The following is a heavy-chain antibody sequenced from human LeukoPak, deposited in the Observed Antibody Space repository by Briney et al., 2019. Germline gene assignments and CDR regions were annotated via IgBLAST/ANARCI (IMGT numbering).Heavy chain of an antibody. J-gene: IGHJ5*02. CDR3: ARVPKGYCSSTSCFAPSNWFDP. CDR2: MNPNSGNT. Sequence: ASVKVSCKASGYTFTSYDINWVRQATGQGLEWMGWMNPNSGNTGYAQKFQGRVTMTRNTPISTAYMELSSLRSEDTAVYYCARVPKGYCSSTSCFAPSNWFDPWGQGTLVTVSS. CDR1: GYTFTSYD. D-gene: IGHD2-2*01. V-gene: IGHV1-8*01.